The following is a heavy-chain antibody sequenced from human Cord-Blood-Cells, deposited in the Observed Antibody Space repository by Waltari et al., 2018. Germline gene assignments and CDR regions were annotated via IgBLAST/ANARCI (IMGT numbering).Heavy chain of an antibody. CDR2: IYHSGST. J-gene: IGHJ4*02. CDR3: ARVAAAGLFDY. CDR1: GYSISSGYY. V-gene: IGHV4-38-2*01. Sequence: QVQLQESGPGLVKPSETLSLTCAVSGYSISSGYYWGWIRQPPGKGLEWIGSIYHSGSTYYNPSLKSRVTISVDTSKNQFSLKLSSVIAADTAVYYCARVAAAGLFDYWGQGTLVTVSS. D-gene: IGHD6-13*01.